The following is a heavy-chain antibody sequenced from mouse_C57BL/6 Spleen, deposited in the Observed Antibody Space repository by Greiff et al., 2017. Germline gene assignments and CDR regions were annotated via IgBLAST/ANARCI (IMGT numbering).Heavy chain of an antibody. Sequence: DVQLVESGGGLVKPGGSLKLSCAASGFTFSSYAMSWVRQTPEKRLEWVATISDGGSYTYYPDNVKGRFTISRGNAKNNLYLQMSHLKSEDTAMYYCARGRYYDYDYYFDYWGQGTTLTVSS. CDR2: ISDGGSYT. CDR1: GFTFSSYA. D-gene: IGHD2-4*01. CDR3: ARGRYYDYDYYFDY. J-gene: IGHJ2*01. V-gene: IGHV5-4*01.